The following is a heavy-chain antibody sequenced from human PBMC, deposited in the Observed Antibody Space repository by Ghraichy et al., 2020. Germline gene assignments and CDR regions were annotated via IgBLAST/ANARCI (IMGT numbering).Heavy chain of an antibody. V-gene: IGHV6-1*01. Sequence: SQTLSLTCAISGDSVSSNSATWNWIRQSPSRGLEWLGRTYYRSKWYNDYAVSVKSRITINPDTSKNQFSLQLNSVTPEDTAVYYCARVLCSGGDCYHYFDYWGQGTLVTVSS. CDR2: TYYRSKWYN. CDR1: GDSVSSNSAT. D-gene: IGHD2-15*01. CDR3: ARVLCSGGDCYHYFDY. J-gene: IGHJ4*02.